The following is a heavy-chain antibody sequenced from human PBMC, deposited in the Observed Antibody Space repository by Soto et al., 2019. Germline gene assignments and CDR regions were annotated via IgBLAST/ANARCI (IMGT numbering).Heavy chain of an antibody. V-gene: IGHV4-34*01. Sequence: QVQLQQWGAGLLKPSETLSLTCAVYGGSFSGYYWCWIRQPPGKGLEWIGEINHSGSTNYNPPLKRRVTISVDTSKNQFSLKLTSVTAADTAVYYCARGPITTNPRFDPWGQGPLVTVSS. CDR2: INHSGST. CDR3: ARGPITTNPRFDP. CDR1: GGSFSGYY. J-gene: IGHJ5*02. D-gene: IGHD3-22*01.